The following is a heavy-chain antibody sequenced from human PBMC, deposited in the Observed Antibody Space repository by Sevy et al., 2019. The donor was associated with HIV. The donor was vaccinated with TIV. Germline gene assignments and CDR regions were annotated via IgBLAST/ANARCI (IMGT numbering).Heavy chain of an antibody. CDR1: GFTFSSYS. V-gene: IGHV3-21*01. D-gene: IGHD3-10*01. CDR2: ISSSSSYI. Sequence: AGSLRLSCAASGFTFSSYSMNWVRQAPGKGLEWVSSISSSSSYIYYADSVKGRFTISRDNAKNSLYLQMNSLRAEDTAVYYCARTADRDYYYYMDVWGKGTTVTVSS. J-gene: IGHJ6*03. CDR3: ARTADRDYYYYMDV.